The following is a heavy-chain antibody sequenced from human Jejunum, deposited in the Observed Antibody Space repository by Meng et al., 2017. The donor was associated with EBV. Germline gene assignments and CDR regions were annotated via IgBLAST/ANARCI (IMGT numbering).Heavy chain of an antibody. D-gene: IGHD5-12*01. CDR2: IYYSGST. J-gene: IGHJ4*02. CDR3: AGLRYSGYDRAFDY. V-gene: IGHV4-61*01. CDR1: GGSVNSGNVY. Sequence: QESGPGRVTPSKTLSLTCPVYGGSVNSGNVYWSWIRQPPGKGLEWIGYIYYSGSTNYIPSLKSRVTISLDTSKNQFSLKLSSVTAADTAVYYCAGLRYSGYDRAFDYWGQGALVTVSS.